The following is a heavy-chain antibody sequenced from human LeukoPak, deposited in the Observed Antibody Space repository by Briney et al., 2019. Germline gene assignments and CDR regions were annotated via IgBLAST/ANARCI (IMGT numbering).Heavy chain of an antibody. Sequence: PSETLSLTCTVSGGSISSYYWSWIRQPAGKGLEWIGRIYTSGSTNYNPSLKSRVTMSVDTSKNQFSLKLGSVTAADTAVYYCARGRYYYDSSGYRSNDAFDIWGQGTMVTVCS. D-gene: IGHD3-22*01. CDR1: GGSISSYY. V-gene: IGHV4-4*07. CDR3: ARGRYYYDSSGYRSNDAFDI. CDR2: IYTSGST. J-gene: IGHJ3*02.